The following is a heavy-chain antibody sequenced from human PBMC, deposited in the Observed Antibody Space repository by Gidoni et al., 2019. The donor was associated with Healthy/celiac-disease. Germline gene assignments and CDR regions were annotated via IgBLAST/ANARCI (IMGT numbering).Heavy chain of an antibody. CDR3: ARSVVVVISAFDI. D-gene: IGHD3-22*01. CDR2: ISYDGSNK. Sequence: QVQLVESGGGVVQPGRSLRLPFAASGFTFSSYAMHWVRQAPGKGLEWVAVISYDGSNKYYADSVKGRFTISRDNSKNTLYLQMNSLRAEDTAVYYCARSVVVVISAFDIWGQGTMVTVSS. CDR1: GFTFSSYA. J-gene: IGHJ3*02. V-gene: IGHV3-30-3*01.